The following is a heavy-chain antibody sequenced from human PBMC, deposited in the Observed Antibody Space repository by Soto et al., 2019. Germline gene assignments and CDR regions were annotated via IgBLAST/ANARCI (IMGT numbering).Heavy chain of an antibody. Sequence: TSETLSLTCTVSGGSISSSSYYWGWIRQPPGKGLEWIGSIYYSGSTYYNPSLKSRVTISVDTSKNQFSLKLSSVTAADTAVYYCARGLLPFDYWGQGTLVTVS. V-gene: IGHV4-39*01. CDR1: GGSISSSSYY. CDR2: IYYSGST. J-gene: IGHJ4*02. D-gene: IGHD3-22*01. CDR3: ARGLLPFDY.